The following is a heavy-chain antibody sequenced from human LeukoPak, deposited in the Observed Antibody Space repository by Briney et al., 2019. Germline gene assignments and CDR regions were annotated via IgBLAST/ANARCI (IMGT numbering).Heavy chain of an antibody. CDR2: ISTTTSGTTI. CDR3: ARDGVDVDTAMGYFDY. D-gene: IGHD5-18*01. J-gene: IGHJ4*02. V-gene: IGHV3-48*04. Sequence: GGSLRLSCAASGFTFSNHNMNWVRQAPGKGLEWVSYISTTTSGTTIYYGDSVAGRFTISRDNAKNSLYLQMNSLRAEDTAVYYCARDGVDVDTAMGYFDYWGQGTLVTVSS. CDR1: GFTFSNHN.